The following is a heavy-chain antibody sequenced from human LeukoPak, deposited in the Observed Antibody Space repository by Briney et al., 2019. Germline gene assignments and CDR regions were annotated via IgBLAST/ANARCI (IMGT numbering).Heavy chain of an antibody. Sequence: PGGSLRLSCAASGFTFSSYEMNWVCQAPGKGLEWVSYISSSGSTIYYADSVKGRFTISRDNAKNSLYLQMNSLRAEGTAVYYCAGTYYDILTGYSRFDYWGQGTLVTVSS. CDR1: GFTFSSYE. CDR2: ISSSGSTI. CDR3: AGTYYDILTGYSRFDY. D-gene: IGHD3-9*01. V-gene: IGHV3-48*03. J-gene: IGHJ4*02.